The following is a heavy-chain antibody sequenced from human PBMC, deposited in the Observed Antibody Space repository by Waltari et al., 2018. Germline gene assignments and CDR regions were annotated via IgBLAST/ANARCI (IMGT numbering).Heavy chain of an antibody. Sequence: QVQLVQSGAEVKKPGSSVKVSCKASGGTFSSYAISWVRQAPGQGLEWMGGIIPIFGTTNYEQKFQGRVTITADESTSTAYMELSSLRSEDTAVYYCASATRGNSGSYLFYYWGQGTLVTVSS. D-gene: IGHD1-26*01. CDR3: ASATRGNSGSYLFYY. J-gene: IGHJ4*02. CDR1: GGTFSSYA. V-gene: IGHV1-69*13. CDR2: IIPIFGTT.